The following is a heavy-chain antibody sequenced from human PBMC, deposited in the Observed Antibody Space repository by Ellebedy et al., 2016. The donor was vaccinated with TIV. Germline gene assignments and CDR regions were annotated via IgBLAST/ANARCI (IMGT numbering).Heavy chain of an antibody. V-gene: IGHV1-46*01. CDR3: ARDLGGRGNYNYPVDY. CDR2: INSSGGNT. CDR1: GYTFTDYY. J-gene: IGHJ4*02. Sequence: ASVKVSCXASGYTFTDYYMHWVRQAPGQGLEWMGIINSSGGNTNYAQKFRGRVTMTRDTSTTTVYMELSNLRSEDSAIYYCARDLGGRGNYNYPVDYWGQGTLVTVSS. D-gene: IGHD5-24*01.